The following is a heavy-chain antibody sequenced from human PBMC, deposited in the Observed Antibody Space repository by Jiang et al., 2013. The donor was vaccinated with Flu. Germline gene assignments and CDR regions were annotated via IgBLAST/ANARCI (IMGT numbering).Heavy chain of an antibody. D-gene: IGHD3-16*01. J-gene: IGHJ4*02. Sequence: PGASVKVSCKASGYTFTSYAMHWVRQAPGQRLEWMGWINAGNGNTKYSQKFQGRVTITRDTSASTAYMELSSLRSEDTAVYYCARRFLPPDYAWGYFDYWGQGTLVTVSS. CDR1: GYTFTSYA. V-gene: IGHV1-3*01. CDR3: ARRFLPPDYAWGYFDY. CDR2: INAGNGNT.